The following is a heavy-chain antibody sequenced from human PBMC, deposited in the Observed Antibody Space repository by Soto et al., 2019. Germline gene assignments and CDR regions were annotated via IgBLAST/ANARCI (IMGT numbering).Heavy chain of an antibody. CDR1: GYTFTSYG. J-gene: IGHJ4*02. CDR2: ISAYNGNT. CDR3: ARESTFPDYYDSSGYRDY. V-gene: IGHV1-18*04. Sequence: QVPLVQSGAEVKKPGASVKVSCKASGYTFTSYGISWVRQAPGQGLEWMGWISAYNGNTNYAQKLQGRVTMTTDTSTSTAYMELRSLRSDDTAVYYCARESTFPDYYDSSGYRDYWGQGTLVTVSS. D-gene: IGHD3-22*01.